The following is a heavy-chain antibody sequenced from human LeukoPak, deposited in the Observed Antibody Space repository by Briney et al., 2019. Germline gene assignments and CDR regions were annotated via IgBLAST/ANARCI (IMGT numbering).Heavy chain of an antibody. D-gene: IGHD1-26*01. V-gene: IGHV4-34*01. CDR1: GGSFSGYY. Sequence: PSETLSLTCAVYGGSFSGYYWSWIRQPPGKGLEWIGEINHSGSTNYNPSLKSRVTISVDTSKNQFSLKLSSVTAADTAVYYCARPYSGSYWGGYFDYWGQGTLVTVSS. J-gene: IGHJ4*02. CDR2: INHSGST. CDR3: ARPYSGSYWGGYFDY.